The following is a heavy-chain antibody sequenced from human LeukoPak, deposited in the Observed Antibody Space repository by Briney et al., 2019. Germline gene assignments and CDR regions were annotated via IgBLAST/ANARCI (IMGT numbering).Heavy chain of an antibody. J-gene: IGHJ5*02. CDR1: GYTLSGYY. D-gene: IGHD3-22*01. V-gene: IGHV1-69*06. CDR2: IIPIFGTA. Sequence: SVKVSCKASGYTLSGYYMHWVRQAPGQGLEWMGGIIPIFGTANYAQKFQGRVTITADKSTSTAYMELSSLRSEDTAVYYCARDRDYYDSSGYYPTPNWFDPWGQGTLVTVSS. CDR3: ARDRDYYDSSGYYPTPNWFDP.